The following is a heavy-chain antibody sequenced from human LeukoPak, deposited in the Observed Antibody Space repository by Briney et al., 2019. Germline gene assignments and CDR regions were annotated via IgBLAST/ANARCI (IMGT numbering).Heavy chain of an antibody. CDR2: INPSGGST. Sequence: ASVKVSCKASGYTFTSYYMHWVRQAPGQGLEWMGIINPSGGSTTYAQKFQGRVTMTRNTSISTAYMELSSLRSEDTAVYYCANSYGSAIWFDPWGQGTLVTVSS. CDR3: ANSYGSAIWFDP. J-gene: IGHJ5*02. V-gene: IGHV1-46*01. CDR1: GYTFTSYY. D-gene: IGHD5-18*01.